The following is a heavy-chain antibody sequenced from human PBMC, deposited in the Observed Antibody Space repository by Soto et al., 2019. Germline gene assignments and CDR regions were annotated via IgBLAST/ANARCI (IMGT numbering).Heavy chain of an antibody. Sequence: SLRPSCAASGSTFSDYYMSWIRQAPGKGLEWVSYISSSGSTIYYADSVKGRFTISRDNAKNSLYLQMNSLRAEDTAVYYCARGTAMVRLLDYWGQGTLVTVSS. CDR2: ISSSGSTI. V-gene: IGHV3-11*01. J-gene: IGHJ4*02. CDR3: ARGTAMVRLLDY. D-gene: IGHD5-18*01. CDR1: GSTFSDYY.